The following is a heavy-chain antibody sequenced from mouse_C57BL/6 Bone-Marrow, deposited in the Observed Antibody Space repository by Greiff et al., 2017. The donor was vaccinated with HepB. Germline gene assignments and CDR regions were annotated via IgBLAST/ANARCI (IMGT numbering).Heavy chain of an antibody. D-gene: IGHD1-1*01. J-gene: IGHJ1*03. CDR1: GYSITSDY. CDR2: ISYSGST. Sequence: EVNLVESGPGLAKPSQTLSLTCSVTGYSITSDYWNWIRKFPGNKLEYMGYISYSGSTYYNPSLKSRISITRDTSKNQYYLQLNSVTTEDTATYYCARCYGSSYWYFDVWGTGTTVTVSS. CDR3: ARCYGSSYWYFDV. V-gene: IGHV3-8*01.